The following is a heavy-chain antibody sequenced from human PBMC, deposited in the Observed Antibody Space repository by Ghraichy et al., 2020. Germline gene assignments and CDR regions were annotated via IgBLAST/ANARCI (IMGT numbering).Heavy chain of an antibody. CDR1: GYTFTNYW. CDR2: IYPRDSDT. D-gene: IGHD1-26*01. J-gene: IGHJ4*02. V-gene: IGHV5-51*01. CDR3: ARESGSAVIDY. Sequence: GESLNISCKASGYTFTNYWIGWVRQMPGKCLEWMGIIYPRDSDTRYSPSFQGQVTISADKSITTAYLQWGSLKASDTAMYYCARESGSAVIDYWGQGTLVTVSS.